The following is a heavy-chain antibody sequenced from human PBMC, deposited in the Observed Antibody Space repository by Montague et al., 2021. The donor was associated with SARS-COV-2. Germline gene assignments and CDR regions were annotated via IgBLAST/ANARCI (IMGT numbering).Heavy chain of an antibody. V-gene: IGHV4-61*02. CDR3: ARDTEVEIRTYSYYKMDV. J-gene: IGHJ6*02. D-gene: IGHD2-21*01. Sequence: TLSLTCTVSGGSVNSGNYYWSWIRQPAGKRLEWMGRISTSGNTNYNPSLKSRPSILVDTSKNQFSLNLRSVTAADTAVYYCARDTEVEIRTYSYYKMDVWGLGTTVTVSS. CDR1: GGSVNSGNYY. CDR2: ISTSGNT.